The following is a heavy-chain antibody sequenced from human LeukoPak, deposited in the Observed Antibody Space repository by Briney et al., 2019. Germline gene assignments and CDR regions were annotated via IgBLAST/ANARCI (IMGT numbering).Heavy chain of an antibody. CDR2: IRSKANSYAT. Sequence: GGSLRLSCAASGFTFSGSAMHWVRQASGKGLEWVGRIRSKANSYATAYAASVKGRFTISRDDSKNTAYLQMNSLKTEDTAVYYCARGDYDILTGTYYYYGMDVWGQGTTVTVSS. CDR3: ARGDYDILTGTYYYYGMDV. CDR1: GFTFSGSA. J-gene: IGHJ6*02. V-gene: IGHV3-73*01. D-gene: IGHD3-9*01.